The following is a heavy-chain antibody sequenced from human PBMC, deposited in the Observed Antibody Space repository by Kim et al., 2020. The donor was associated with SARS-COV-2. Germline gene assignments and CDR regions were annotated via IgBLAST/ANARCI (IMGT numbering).Heavy chain of an antibody. J-gene: IGHJ4*02. CDR1: GGSFSGYY. CDR2: INHSGST. D-gene: IGHD6-19*01. Sequence: SETLSLTCAVYGGSFSGYYWSWIRQPPGKGLEWIGEINHSGSTNYNPSLKSRVTISVDTSKNQFSLKLSSVTAADTAVYYCARLGFVWYSSGWYRFSYFDYWGQGTLVTVSS. V-gene: IGHV4-34*01. CDR3: ARLGFVWYSSGWYRFSYFDY.